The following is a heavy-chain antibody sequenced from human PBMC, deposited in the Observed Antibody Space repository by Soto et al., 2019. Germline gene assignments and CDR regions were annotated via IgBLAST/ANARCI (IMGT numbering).Heavy chain of an antibody. D-gene: IGHD3-3*01. J-gene: IGHJ6*02. V-gene: IGHV1-3*01. CDR1: GYTFTSYA. CDR2: INAGNGNT. Sequence: ASVKVSCKASGYTFTSYAMHWVRQAPGQRLEWMGWINAGNGNTKYSQKFQGRVTVTRDTSASTAYMELSSLRSEDTAVYYCACYDFWSGYSIYYYYGMDVWGQGTRVTVSS. CDR3: ACYDFWSGYSIYYYYGMDV.